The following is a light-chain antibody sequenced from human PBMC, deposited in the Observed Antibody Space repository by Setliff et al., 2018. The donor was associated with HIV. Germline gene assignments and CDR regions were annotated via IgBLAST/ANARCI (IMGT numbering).Light chain of an antibody. CDR2: EVS. J-gene: IGLJ1*01. CDR3: SSYAGSNKSV. Sequence: QSVLTQPPSASGYPGQSVTISCTGTSSDVGNFNYVSWYQQHPGKAPKLMIYEVSKRPSGVPDRFSGSKSGNTASLTVSGLQPEDDADYYCSSYAGSNKSVFGTGTKVTVL. CDR1: SSDVGNFNY. V-gene: IGLV2-8*01.